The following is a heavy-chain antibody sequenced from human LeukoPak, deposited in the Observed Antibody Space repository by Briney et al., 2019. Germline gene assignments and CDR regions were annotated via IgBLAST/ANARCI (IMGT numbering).Heavy chain of an antibody. CDR2: ISGSGYYS. CDR1: EFTFDNYA. CDR3: AKKLLWFGELPADAFDI. Sequence: GGSLRLSCAASEFTFDNYAMSWVRQAPGKGLEWVSVISGSGYYSYYADSVKGRFTISRDNSKNTLYLQMNSLRAEDTAVYYCAKKLLWFGELPADAFDIWGQGTMVTVSS. V-gene: IGHV3-23*01. J-gene: IGHJ3*02. D-gene: IGHD3-10*01.